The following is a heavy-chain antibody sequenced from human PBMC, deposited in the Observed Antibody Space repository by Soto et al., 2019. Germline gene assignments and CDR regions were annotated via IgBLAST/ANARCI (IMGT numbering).Heavy chain of an antibody. CDR2: IIPILGIA. D-gene: IGHD3-10*01. J-gene: IGHJ3*02. Sequence: QVQLVQSGAEVKKPGSSVKVSCKASGGTFSSYTISWVRQAPGQGLEWMGRIIPILGIANYAQKFQGRVRITADKSTSTAYMELSSLRSGDTAVYYCARANYYGSGTDAFDIWGQGTMVTVSS. V-gene: IGHV1-69*02. CDR3: ARANYYGSGTDAFDI. CDR1: GGTFSSYT.